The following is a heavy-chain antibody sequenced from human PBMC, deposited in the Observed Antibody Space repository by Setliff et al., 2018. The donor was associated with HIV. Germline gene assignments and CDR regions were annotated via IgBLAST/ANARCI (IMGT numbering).Heavy chain of an antibody. V-gene: IGHV1-2*02. CDR2: INPNNGGT. CDR3: AREKRSSTWLYSSGGTVDY. Sequence: GASVKVSCKASGYTFSGYYMHWVRQAPGQGLEWMGWINPNNGGTNYAQKFQGRATMTGDTSISTVYMERSSLRSDDTAVYYCAREKRSSTWLYSSGGTVDYWGRGTLVTVSS. CDR1: GYTFSGYY. D-gene: IGHD6-25*01. J-gene: IGHJ4*02.